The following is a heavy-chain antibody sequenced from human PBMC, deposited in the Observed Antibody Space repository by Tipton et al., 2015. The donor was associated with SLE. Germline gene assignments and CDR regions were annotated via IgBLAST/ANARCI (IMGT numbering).Heavy chain of an antibody. CDR2: VFSSGTT. D-gene: IGHD3-22*01. CDR3: ARYFYDSSGVCLFDF. V-gene: IGHV4-31*03. CDR1: GGSIRSGRYY. Sequence: TLSLTCTVSGGSIRSGRYYWSWIRQHPGKGLEWIGYVFSSGTTYYNPSLKGRLSLSLDTSQNQLSLKLSSVTSADTAVYYCARYFYDSSGVCLFDFWGQGTLVTVSS. J-gene: IGHJ4*02.